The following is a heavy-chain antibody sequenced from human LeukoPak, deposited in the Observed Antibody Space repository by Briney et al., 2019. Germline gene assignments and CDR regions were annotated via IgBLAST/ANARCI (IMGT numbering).Heavy chain of an antibody. CDR1: GFTFDDYA. Sequence: PGGSLRLSCAASGFTFDDYAMHCVRQAPGKGLEWVSGISWNSGSIGYADSVKGRFTISRDNAKNSLYLQMNSLRAEDTALYYCAKDMNYYDSSGPFDIWGQGTMVTVSS. J-gene: IGHJ3*02. D-gene: IGHD3-22*01. V-gene: IGHV3-9*01. CDR3: AKDMNYYDSSGPFDI. CDR2: ISWNSGSI.